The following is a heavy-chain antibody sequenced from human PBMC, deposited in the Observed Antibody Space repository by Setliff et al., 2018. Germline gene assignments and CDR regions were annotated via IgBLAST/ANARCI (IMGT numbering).Heavy chain of an antibody. J-gene: IGHJ4*02. CDR1: GGMSGTYS. D-gene: IGHD2-15*01. CDR2: IIPIFGTP. CDR3: ARDGAYCSGGSCYSFDY. Sequence: SVKVSCKASGGMSGTYSISWVRQAPGKGLEWMGAIIPIFGTPNYAQKFQDRVTITAGVSTSTAYMELSSLRSDDTAVYYCARDGAYCSGGSCYSFDYWGQGTPVTVSS. V-gene: IGHV1-69*13.